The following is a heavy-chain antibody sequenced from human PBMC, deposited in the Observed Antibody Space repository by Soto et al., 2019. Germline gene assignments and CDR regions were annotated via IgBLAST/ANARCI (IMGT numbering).Heavy chain of an antibody. CDR3: ARVSPWDYYGSGSYRYGMDV. D-gene: IGHD3-10*01. J-gene: IGHJ6*02. CDR1: GYTFTGYY. Sequence: ASVKVSCKASGYTFTGYYMHWVRQAPGQGLEWMGWINPNSGGTNYAQKFQGWVTMTRDTSISTAYMELSRLRSDDTAVYYCARVSPWDYYGSGSYRYGMDVWGQGTTVTV. V-gene: IGHV1-2*04. CDR2: INPNSGGT.